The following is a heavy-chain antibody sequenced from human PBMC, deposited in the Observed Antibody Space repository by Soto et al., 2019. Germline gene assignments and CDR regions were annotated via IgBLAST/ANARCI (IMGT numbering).Heavy chain of an antibody. J-gene: IGHJ4*02. V-gene: IGHV1-18*01. CDR2: ISAYNGNT. CDR1: GYTFTSYG. Sequence: GASVKVSCKASGYTFTSYGISWVRQAPGQGLEWMGWISAYNGNTKYSQKFQGRVTITRDTSASTAYMELSSLRSEDTAVYYCAREYSSSWYYFDYWGQGTLVTVSS. D-gene: IGHD6-13*01. CDR3: AREYSSSWYYFDY.